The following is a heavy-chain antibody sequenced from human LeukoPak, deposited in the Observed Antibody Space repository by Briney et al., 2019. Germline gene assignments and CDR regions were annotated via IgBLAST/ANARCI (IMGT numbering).Heavy chain of an antibody. CDR3: ANYGSGSYYKGENY. V-gene: IGHV3-21*04. Sequence: NPGGSLRLSCAASGFTFSSYSMNWVRQAPGKGLEWVSSISSSSSYIYYGDSVKGRFTISRDNAKNSLYLQMNSLRAEDTAVYYCANYGSGSYYKGENYWGQGTLVTVSS. D-gene: IGHD3-10*01. CDR2: ISSSSSYI. CDR1: GFTFSSYS. J-gene: IGHJ4*02.